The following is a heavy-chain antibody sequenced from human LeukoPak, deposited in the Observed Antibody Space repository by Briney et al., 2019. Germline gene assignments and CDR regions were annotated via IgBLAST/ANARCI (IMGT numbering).Heavy chain of an antibody. Sequence: GGSLRLSCAASGFTFSSYSMNWVRQAPGKGLEWVSSISSSRSYIYYADSVKGRFTISRDNAKNSLYLQMNSLRVEDTAVYYCARELSGTTSYYFDYWGQGTLVTVSS. CDR3: ARELSGTTSYYFDY. J-gene: IGHJ4*02. D-gene: IGHD1-7*01. CDR1: GFTFSSYS. V-gene: IGHV3-21*01. CDR2: ISSSRSYI.